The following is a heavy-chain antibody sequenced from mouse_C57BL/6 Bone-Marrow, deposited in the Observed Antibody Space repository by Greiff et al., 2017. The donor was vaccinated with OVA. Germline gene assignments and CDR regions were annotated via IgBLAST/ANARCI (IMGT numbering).Heavy chain of an antibody. J-gene: IGHJ3*01. CDR1: GYTFTSYG. Sequence: VQLQQSGAELARPGASVKLSCKASGYTFTSYGISWVKQRTGQGLEWIGEIYPRCGYTYSNEKLKGKATLTADKSSSTAYMELRSLTSEDSAVYFSARRGSGYGFAYWGQGTLVTVSA. D-gene: IGHD3-2*02. CDR2: IYPRCGYT. CDR3: ARRGSGYGFAY. V-gene: IGHV1-81*01.